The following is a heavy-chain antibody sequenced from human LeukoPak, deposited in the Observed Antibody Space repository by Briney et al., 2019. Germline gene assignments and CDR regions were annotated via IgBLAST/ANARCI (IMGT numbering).Heavy chain of an antibody. CDR2: INQDGSEE. Sequence: GGSLRLSCAASGFTFSSYGMHWVRQAPGKGLEWVANINQDGSEEYYVDSVKGRFTISRDNAKNSVYLQMNSLRVEDTGIYYCARIARGPGDYWGQGTVVTVSS. CDR1: GFTFSSYG. V-gene: IGHV3-7*01. CDR3: ARIARGPGDY. J-gene: IGHJ4*02. D-gene: IGHD2-21*01.